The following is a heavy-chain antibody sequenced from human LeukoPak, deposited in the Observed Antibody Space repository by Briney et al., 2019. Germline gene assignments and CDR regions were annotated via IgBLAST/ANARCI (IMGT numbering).Heavy chain of an antibody. Sequence: GGSLRLSCAASGFTFSSYSMNWVRQAPGKGLEWVSSISSSSSYIYYADSVKGRFTISRDNVKNSLYLQMNSLRAEDTAVYYCARAGSCSSTSCYPAFDYWGQGTLVTVSS. CDR1: GFTFSSYS. J-gene: IGHJ4*02. CDR3: ARAGSCSSTSCYPAFDY. V-gene: IGHV3-21*01. CDR2: ISSSSSYI. D-gene: IGHD2-2*01.